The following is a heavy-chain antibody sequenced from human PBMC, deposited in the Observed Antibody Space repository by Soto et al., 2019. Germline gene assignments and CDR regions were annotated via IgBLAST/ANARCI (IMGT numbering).Heavy chain of an antibody. CDR1: GGSINTFY. Sequence: SETLSLTCTVSGGSINTFYWIWVRQPAGKGLEWIGRIFSSGSTSFNPSLESRVTMSVDTSKNHFSLNLSSVTAADMAVYYCAREGSYSAYNFAHGIQLWSFDFWGQGALVTVSS. CDR2: IFSSGST. V-gene: IGHV4-4*07. J-gene: IGHJ4*02. CDR3: AREGSYSAYNFAHGIQLWSFDF. D-gene: IGHD5-12*01.